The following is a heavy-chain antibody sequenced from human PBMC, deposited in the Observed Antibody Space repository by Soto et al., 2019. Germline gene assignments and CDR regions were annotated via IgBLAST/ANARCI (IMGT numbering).Heavy chain of an antibody. V-gene: IGHV1-69*13. CDR3: ARGRDGSTYYFDY. CDR2: IVPIFGKA. CDR1: GGTFSDSV. J-gene: IGHJ4*02. Sequence: SVKVSCKASGGTFSDSVTSWVRQAPGQGLEWMGGIVPIFGKANLAEKFQDRVTITADESTSTAYMKLSSLRSEDTAVYYCARGRDGSTYYFDYWGQGTLVTVSS. D-gene: IGHD1-7*01.